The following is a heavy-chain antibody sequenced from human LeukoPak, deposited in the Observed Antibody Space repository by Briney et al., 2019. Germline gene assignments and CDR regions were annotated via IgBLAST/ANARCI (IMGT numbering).Heavy chain of an antibody. V-gene: IGHV3-74*01. CDR2: IKSDGSGT. J-gene: IGHJ4*02. D-gene: IGHD3-10*01. CDR1: GFTFSSYW. CDR3: TSGSYHNDY. Sequence: GGSLRLSCTASGFTFSSYWMHWVRQVPGKGLVWVSHIKSDGSGTNYADSVKGRFTISRDNAKNALYLQMNSLRVEDTAVYYCTSGSYHNDYCGQGTLVTVSS.